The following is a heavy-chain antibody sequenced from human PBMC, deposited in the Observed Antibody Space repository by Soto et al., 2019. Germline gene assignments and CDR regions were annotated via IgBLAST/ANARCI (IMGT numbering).Heavy chain of an antibody. J-gene: IGHJ6*02. CDR2: INYDGYS. CDR3: ARHGFGPLHGLVDV. D-gene: IGHD3-10*01. V-gene: IGHV4-59*08. Sequence: QVQLQESGPGLVKPSETLSLTCTVSGGSITNYYCSWFRQPPGKGLEWIGYINYDGYSAYNLSLKRRVTLSMDASKTQFSLMLESVTATDTAVYYCARHGFGPLHGLVDVWGPVTTVIVSS. CDR1: GGSITNYY.